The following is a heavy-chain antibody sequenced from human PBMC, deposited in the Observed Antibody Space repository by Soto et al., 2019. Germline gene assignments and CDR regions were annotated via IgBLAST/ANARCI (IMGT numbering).Heavy chain of an antibody. D-gene: IGHD3-10*01. CDR1: GGTFNTYA. CDR2: ISPMFGAA. CDR3: AREVQVHTPAFVY. V-gene: IGHV1-69*19. Sequence: QVQLVQSGAEMKKPGSSVKVSCQSSGGTFNTYAMNWVRQAPGQGPEWMGDISPMFGAANYAPKFQGRVTITADESTGTSHMQLSSLTSEDTPLYFCAREVQVHTPAFVYWGQGTLVTVSS. J-gene: IGHJ4*02.